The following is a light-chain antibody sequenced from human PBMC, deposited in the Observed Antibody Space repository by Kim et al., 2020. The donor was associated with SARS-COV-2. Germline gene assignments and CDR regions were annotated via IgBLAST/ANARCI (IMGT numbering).Light chain of an antibody. CDR2: WAS. CDR3: QQYYSTPFT. Sequence: ATINCKSSQCVLYRSNNKNYLAWYQQKPGQPPKLLIYWASTRESGVPDRFSGSGSGTDFTLTISSLQAEDVAVYYCQQYYSTPFTFGPGTKVDIK. V-gene: IGKV4-1*01. CDR1: QCVLYRSNNKNY. J-gene: IGKJ3*01.